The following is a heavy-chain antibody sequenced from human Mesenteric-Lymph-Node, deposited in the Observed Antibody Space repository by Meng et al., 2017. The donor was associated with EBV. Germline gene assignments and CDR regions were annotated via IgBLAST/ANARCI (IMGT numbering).Heavy chain of an antibody. CDR2: IFNSGST. Sequence: QRQGAGPGLGKPSETLSLTFTVSGDSVSSTRCYGSWIRQPPGRGLEWIGYIFNSGSTNYNPSLRSRATISVDTSRNQFSLTLNSVTAADTAVYYCARVSGPYYSPWFDPWGQGSLVTVSS. CDR1: GDSVSSTRCY. V-gene: IGHV4-61*01. J-gene: IGHJ5*02. D-gene: IGHD2/OR15-2a*01. CDR3: ARVSGPYYSPWFDP.